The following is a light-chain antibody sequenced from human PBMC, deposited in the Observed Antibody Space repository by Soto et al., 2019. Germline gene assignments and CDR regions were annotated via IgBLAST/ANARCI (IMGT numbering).Light chain of an antibody. CDR1: QSVRSN. CDR2: GAS. Sequence: EIVMTQSPATLSVSPGERATLSCRASQSVRSNLAWYQQKPGQAPRLLIYGASTRATGIPARFSGSGSGTEFTLTNSSLQSEDFAVYYCQQYNSWPPWTFGQGTKVEIK. V-gene: IGKV3-15*01. J-gene: IGKJ1*01. CDR3: QQYNSWPPWT.